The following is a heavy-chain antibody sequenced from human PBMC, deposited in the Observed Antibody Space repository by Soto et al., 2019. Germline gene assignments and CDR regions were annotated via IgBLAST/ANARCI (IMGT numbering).Heavy chain of an antibody. Sequence: QVQLVESGGGVVQPGRSLRLSCAASGFTFSSYGMHWVRQAPGKGLEWVAVISYDGSNKYYADSVKGRFTISRDNSKNALYLQMNSLRAEDRAVYYCASSSEGGYFDYWGQGTLVTVSS. CDR2: ISYDGSNK. V-gene: IGHV3-30*03. CDR1: GFTFSSYG. CDR3: ASSSEGGYFDY. J-gene: IGHJ4*02. D-gene: IGHD3-16*01.